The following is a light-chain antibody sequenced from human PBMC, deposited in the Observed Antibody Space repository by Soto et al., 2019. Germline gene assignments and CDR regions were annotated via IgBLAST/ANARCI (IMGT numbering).Light chain of an antibody. Sequence: QSVLTQPASLSGSPGQSITISCTGTSSDIGSFNLVSWYQQFPGEVPKLIIYESYKRPSGISTRFSGSRSDNTASLTISGLQAEDEADYYCGCFAGSNTYIFGGGTKLTVL. CDR2: ESY. V-gene: IGLV2-23*01. CDR1: SSDIGSFNL. CDR3: GCFAGSNTYI. J-gene: IGLJ2*01.